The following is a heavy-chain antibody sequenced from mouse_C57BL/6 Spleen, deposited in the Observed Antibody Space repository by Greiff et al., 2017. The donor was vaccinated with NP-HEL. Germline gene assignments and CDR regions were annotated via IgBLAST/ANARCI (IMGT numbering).Heavy chain of an antibody. D-gene: IGHD2-5*01. CDR3: ARRGSNYEVDY. Sequence: QVQLQQPGAELVMPGASVKLSCKASGYTFTSYWMHWVKQRPGQGLEWIGEIDPSDSYTNYNQKFKDKSTLTVDKSSSTAYMQLSSLTSEDSAVYYCARRGSNYEVDYWGQGTTLTVSS. J-gene: IGHJ2*01. CDR1: GYTFTSYW. V-gene: IGHV1-69*01. CDR2: IDPSDSYT.